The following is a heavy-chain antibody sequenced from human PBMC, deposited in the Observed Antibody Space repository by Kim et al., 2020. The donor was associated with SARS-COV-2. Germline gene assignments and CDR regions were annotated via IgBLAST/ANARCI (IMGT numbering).Heavy chain of an antibody. D-gene: IGHD3-22*01. CDR2: INWNGCST. CDR1: GFSFGDYG. J-gene: IGHJ4*01. CDR3: ASTTYYYDSSGYYYFDY. V-gene: IGHV3-20*04. Sequence: GGSLRLSCAASGFSFGDYGMSWVRQAPGKGLEWVSAINWNGCSTGYADAVKGRFTIYRDNAKMSLYLQMNSLRAEDTALYFCASTTYYYDSSGYYYFDYWGHGTLVTVSS.